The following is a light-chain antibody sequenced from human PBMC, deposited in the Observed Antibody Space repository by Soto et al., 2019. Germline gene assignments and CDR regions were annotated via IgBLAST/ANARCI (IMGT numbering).Light chain of an antibody. Sequence: IVLTQSPGTLSLSPGERATLSCRASQSVSSSYLSWYHQKPGQAPRLLIYGASNRATGIPDRFSGSGSGTDFTLTISRLEPEDFAVYYCQQYGSSPRTFGQGTKVDIK. CDR2: GAS. CDR1: QSVSSSY. CDR3: QQYGSSPRT. J-gene: IGKJ1*01. V-gene: IGKV3-20*01.